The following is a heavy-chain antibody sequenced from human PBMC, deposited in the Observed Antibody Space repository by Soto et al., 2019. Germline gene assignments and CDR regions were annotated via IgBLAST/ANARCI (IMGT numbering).Heavy chain of an antibody. CDR2: IYYSGST. D-gene: IGHD2-8*01. CDR1: GGSISSYY. Sequence: SETLSLTCTVSGGSISSYYWSWIRQPPGKGLEWIGYIYYSGSTNHNPSLKSRVTISVDTSKNQFSLKLSSVTAADTAVYYCARNDGYCTNGVCLYYYGMDVWGQGTTVTVSS. CDR3: ARNDGYCTNGVCLYYYGMDV. V-gene: IGHV4-59*01. J-gene: IGHJ6*02.